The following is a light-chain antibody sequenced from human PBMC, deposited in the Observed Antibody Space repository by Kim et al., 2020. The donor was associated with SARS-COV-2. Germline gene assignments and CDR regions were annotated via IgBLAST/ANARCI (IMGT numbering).Light chain of an antibody. Sequence: GQPVTTSCTGSSGRLANNYVKWDQQRPSLAPATLIYEDNHRPSGVPDRFSGSDDSSSNSASLTISGLKTEDEADYYCQSYDSSNWVFGGGTQLTVL. CDR1: SGRLANNY. CDR3: QSYDSSNWV. J-gene: IGLJ3*02. CDR2: EDN. V-gene: IGLV6-57*02.